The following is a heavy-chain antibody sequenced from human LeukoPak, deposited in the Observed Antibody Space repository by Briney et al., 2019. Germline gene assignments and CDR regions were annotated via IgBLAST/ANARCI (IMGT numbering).Heavy chain of an antibody. J-gene: IGHJ4*02. D-gene: IGHD5-24*01. Sequence: SLRLSCAASGFTFSSYAMHWVRQAPGKGLEWVALVGHDATYNHYADSVKGRFTISRDNSKNTVSLQMNSLRPEDTAVYYCARGLPNWQQFGSDFDYWGQGTLVTVSS. CDR2: VGHDATYN. CDR3: ARGLPNWQQFGSDFDY. V-gene: IGHV3-30-3*01. CDR1: GFTFSSYA.